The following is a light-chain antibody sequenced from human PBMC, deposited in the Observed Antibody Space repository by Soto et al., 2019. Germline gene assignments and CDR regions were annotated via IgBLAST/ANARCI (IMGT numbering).Light chain of an antibody. J-gene: IGKJ2*01. Sequence: DIQMTQSPSTLSASVGDTVTITCRASQSISSWLAWYQQKPGKAPRLLMYQASTLESGVPSRFSGSGSGTEPTLTISRLQPDEFATYYCQQYSSYPYTFGQGTKVYI. CDR1: QSISSW. CDR3: QQYSSYPYT. CDR2: QAS. V-gene: IGKV1-5*03.